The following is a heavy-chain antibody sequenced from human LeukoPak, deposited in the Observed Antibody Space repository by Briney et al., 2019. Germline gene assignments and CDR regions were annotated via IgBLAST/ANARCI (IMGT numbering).Heavy chain of an antibody. J-gene: IGHJ4*02. CDR3: ARDVLLWFGGEEDNDY. CDR1: GFTFSSYA. Sequence: GGSLRLSCAASGFTFSSYAMPWVRQAPGKGLEWVAVISYDGSNKYYADSVKGRFTISRDNSKNTLYLQMNSLRAEDTAVYYCARDVLLWFGGEEDNDYWGQGTLVTVSS. D-gene: IGHD3-10*01. CDR2: ISYDGSNK. V-gene: IGHV3-30-3*01.